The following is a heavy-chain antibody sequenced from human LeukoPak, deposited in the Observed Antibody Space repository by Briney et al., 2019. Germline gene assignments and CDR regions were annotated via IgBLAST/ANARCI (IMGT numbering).Heavy chain of an antibody. CDR3: ARERPAPGFFDL. Sequence: SETLSLTCTVSGGSINSYYWTWIRRPPGKGLEWIGYIYYNGVTSYNPSLKSRVTISLNTSRSQFSLKLSSVTTADTAVYYCARERPAPGFFDLWGRGTLVTVSS. J-gene: IGHJ2*01. D-gene: IGHD6-25*01. CDR1: GGSINSYY. V-gene: IGHV4-59*01. CDR2: IYYNGVT.